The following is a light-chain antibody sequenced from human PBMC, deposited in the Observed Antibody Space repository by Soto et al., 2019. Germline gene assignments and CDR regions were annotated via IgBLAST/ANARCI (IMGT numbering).Light chain of an antibody. CDR1: QSVSSSS. CDR3: QHYGSSPGT. V-gene: IGKV3-20*01. CDR2: GAD. Sequence: EIVLTQSPGTLSLSPGERATLSCRASQSVSSSSLGWYQQKPGQAPRLLIHGADIRATGIPDRFSGSGSGTDFTLTISRLEPEDFAVYSCQHYGSSPGTFGQGTKVEIK. J-gene: IGKJ1*01.